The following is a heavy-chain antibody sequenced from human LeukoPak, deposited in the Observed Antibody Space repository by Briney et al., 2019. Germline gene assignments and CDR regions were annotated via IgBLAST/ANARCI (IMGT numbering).Heavy chain of an antibody. CDR1: GGSFSGYY. V-gene: IGHV4-34*01. Sequence: SETLSLTCAVYGGSFSGYYWSWIRQPPGKGLEWIGEINHSGSTNYNPSLKSRVTISVDASKNQFSLKLSSVTAADTAVYYCARGYVGPLPRNYYYYGMDVWGKGTTVTVSS. CDR2: INHSGST. D-gene: IGHD1-26*01. CDR3: ARGYVGPLPRNYYYYGMDV. J-gene: IGHJ6*04.